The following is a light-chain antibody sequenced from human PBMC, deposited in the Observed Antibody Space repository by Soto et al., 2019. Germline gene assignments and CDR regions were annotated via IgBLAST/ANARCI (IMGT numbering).Light chain of an antibody. CDR1: QNVSNW. V-gene: IGKV1-5*03. CDR3: QQYSKEST. Sequence: DVEMTQSPSTLPTSIGDRVTINCRASQNVSNWLAWYQQKPGKAPKLLLYKASRLESGVPSRFSDSGSGTDFTLTINSLQSDDFATYFCQQYSKESTFGQGTKLEIK. CDR2: KAS. J-gene: IGKJ2*01.